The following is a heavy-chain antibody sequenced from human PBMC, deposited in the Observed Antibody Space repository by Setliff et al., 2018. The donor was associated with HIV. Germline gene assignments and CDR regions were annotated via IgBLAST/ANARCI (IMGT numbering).Heavy chain of an antibody. CDR3: ARHVILLEWLSYFYMDV. J-gene: IGHJ6*03. D-gene: IGHD6-19*01. CDR1: GGSFSGYY. V-gene: IGHV4-34*01. Sequence: SETLSLTCAVYGGSFSGYYWSWIRQPPGKGLEWIGEINHSGSTNYNPSLKSRVTISVDTSKRQLSLRLTSVTAADTAVYYCARHVILLEWLSYFYMDVWGKGATVTVSS. CDR2: INHSGST.